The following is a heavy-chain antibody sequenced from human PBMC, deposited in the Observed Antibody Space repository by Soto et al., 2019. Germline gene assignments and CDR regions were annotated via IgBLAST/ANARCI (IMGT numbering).Heavy chain of an antibody. Sequence: EVKLVESGGGLMPPGGSLRLSCAASGFSVGGHHLSWVRQAPGKGLEWVAVIHTSGDTYYADSVKGRFTISRDNSKNMVYLQMNCLGVGDTAMYFCARGVNDDTWGQGTQVTVSS. D-gene: IGHD2-8*01. J-gene: IGHJ5*02. CDR1: GFSVGGHH. V-gene: IGHV3-53*01. CDR2: IHTSGDT. CDR3: ARGVNDDT.